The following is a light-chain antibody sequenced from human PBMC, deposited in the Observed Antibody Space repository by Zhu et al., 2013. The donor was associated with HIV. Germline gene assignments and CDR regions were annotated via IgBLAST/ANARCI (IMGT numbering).Light chain of an antibody. CDR2: DAS. V-gene: IGKV3-11*01. CDR3: QQRSSWPFT. Sequence: EIVLTQSPATLSLSPGERATLSCRASQTISNFLAWYQQIPGQAPKFLIYDASNRTTGIPARFSGSGSGTDFILTISSLEPEDFAVYYCQQRSSWPFTFGQGTRLEIK. CDR1: QTISNF. J-gene: IGKJ5*01.